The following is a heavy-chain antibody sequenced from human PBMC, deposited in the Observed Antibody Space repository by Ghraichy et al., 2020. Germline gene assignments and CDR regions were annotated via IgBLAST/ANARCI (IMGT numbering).Heavy chain of an antibody. J-gene: IGHJ4*02. CDR2: INTDGSRT. D-gene: IGHD3-10*01. CDR3: GSSGSYFVVDY. V-gene: IGHV3-74*01. CDR1: GFNFGNYW. Sequence: ETLSLTCAASGFNFGNYWMHWVRQAPGKGLVWVSRINTDGSRTIYADSVKGRFTMSRDNAKNAVYLEMNSLRAEDAAVYYCGSSGSYFVVDYWGQGTLVPVSS.